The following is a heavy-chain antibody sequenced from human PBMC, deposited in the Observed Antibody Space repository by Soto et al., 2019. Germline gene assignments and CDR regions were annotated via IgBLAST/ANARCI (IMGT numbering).Heavy chain of an antibody. V-gene: IGHV3-15*01. D-gene: IGHD2-21*02. CDR3: TPGVTSRGMDV. CDR1: GFTFSNAW. J-gene: IGHJ6*02. CDR2: IKTKTDGGTT. Sequence: EVQLVESGGGLVKPGGSLRLSCAASGFTFSNAWMSWVRQAPGKGLEWVARIKTKTDGGTTDYAAPVKGRFTISRDDSKNTLYLQMNSLKTEDTAVYYCTPGVTSRGMDVWGQGTTVTVSS.